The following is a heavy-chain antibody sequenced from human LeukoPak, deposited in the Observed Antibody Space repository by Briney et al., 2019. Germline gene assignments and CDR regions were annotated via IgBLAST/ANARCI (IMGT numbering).Heavy chain of an antibody. CDR1: GFTFTSCS. D-gene: IGHD3-10*01. CDR3: ARDFIYMVRGVNDAFDI. CDR2: ISSSSSTI. V-gene: IGHV3-48*04. J-gene: IGHJ3*02. Sequence: PGGSLRLSCAASGFTFTSCSMNWVRQAPGKGLEWVSYISSSSSTIYYADSVKGRFTISRDNAKNSLYLQMNSLRAEDTAVYYCARDFIYMVRGVNDAFDIWGQGTMVTVSS.